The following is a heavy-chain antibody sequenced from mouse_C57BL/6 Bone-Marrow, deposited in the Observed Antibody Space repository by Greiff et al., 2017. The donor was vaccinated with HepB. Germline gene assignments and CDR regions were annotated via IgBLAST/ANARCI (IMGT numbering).Heavy chain of an antibody. V-gene: IGHV1-42*01. CDR2: INPSTGGT. Sequence: VQLQQSGPELVKPGASVKISCKASGYSFTGYYMNWVKQSPEKSLEWIGEINPSTGGTTYNQKFKAKATLTVDKSSSTAYMQLKSLTSEDSAVYYCAKEGYYGRDFDYWGQGTTLTVSS. CDR3: AKEGYYGRDFDY. D-gene: IGHD1-1*01. CDR1: GYSFTGYY. J-gene: IGHJ2*01.